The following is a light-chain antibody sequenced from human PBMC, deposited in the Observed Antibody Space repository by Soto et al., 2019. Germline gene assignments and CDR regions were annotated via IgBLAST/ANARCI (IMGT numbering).Light chain of an antibody. CDR3: LSYTTSTTYV. Sequence: QSALTQPASVSGSPGQSITISCTGTSSDVGAYNHVSWFQHHPGKAPKLMIYDVSNRPSGVSNRFSGSKSGNTASLTISGLQDEDEADYYCLSYTTSTTYVFGTGTAVXVL. CDR1: SSDVGAYNH. J-gene: IGLJ1*01. CDR2: DVS. V-gene: IGLV2-14*03.